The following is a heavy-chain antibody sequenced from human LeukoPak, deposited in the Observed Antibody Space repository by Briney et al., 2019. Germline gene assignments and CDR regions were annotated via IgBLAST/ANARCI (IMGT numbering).Heavy chain of an antibody. V-gene: IGHV1-2*06. CDR1: GYTFTGYY. J-gene: IGHJ4*02. D-gene: IGHD3-22*01. CDR2: INPNSGGT. Sequence: ASVKVSCKASGYTFTGYYMHWVRQAPGQGLEWMGRINPNSGGTNYAQKFQGRVTMTRDTSISTAYMELSRLRSDDTAVYYCARDIGSSGYSRAHFDYWGQGTLVTVSS. CDR3: ARDIGSSGYSRAHFDY.